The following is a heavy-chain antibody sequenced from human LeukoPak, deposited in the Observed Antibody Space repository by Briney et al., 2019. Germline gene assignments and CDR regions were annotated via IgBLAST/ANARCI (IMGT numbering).Heavy chain of an antibody. CDR1: GYTFTSYD. V-gene: IGHV1-8*01. CDR2: MNPNSGNT. J-gene: IGHJ5*02. Sequence: EASVKVSCKASGYTFTSYDINWVRQATGQGLEWMGWMNPNSGNTGYAQKFQGRVTMTRNTSISTAYMELSSLRSEDTAVYYCASAEVESYYDFWSGYSSRGWFDPWGQGTLVTVSS. CDR3: ASAEVESYYDFWSGYSSRGWFDP. D-gene: IGHD3-3*01.